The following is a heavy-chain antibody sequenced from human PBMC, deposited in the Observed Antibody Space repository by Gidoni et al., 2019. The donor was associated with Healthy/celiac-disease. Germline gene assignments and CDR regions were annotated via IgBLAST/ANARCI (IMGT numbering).Heavy chain of an antibody. CDR2: ISAYNGNT. D-gene: IGHD6-13*01. CDR1: GYTVTSYG. CDR3: ARDAPSDSSSWFDY. Sequence: QVQLVPSGAAVKKPGAAAKVSCKAPGYTVTSYGISWVRQAPGQGLGWMGWISAYNGNTNYAQKLQGRFTMTTDTSMSTAYMGLRSLRADDTAVYYCARDAPSDSSSWFDYWGQGTLVTVSS. J-gene: IGHJ4*02. V-gene: IGHV1-18*01.